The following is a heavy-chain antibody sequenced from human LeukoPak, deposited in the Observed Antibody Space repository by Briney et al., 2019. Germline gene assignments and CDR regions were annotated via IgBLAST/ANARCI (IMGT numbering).Heavy chain of an antibody. D-gene: IGHD1-26*01. V-gene: IGHV4-38-2*02. CDR2: IYHSGST. CDR3: ARVLGGGWYSGSYRSFYFDY. J-gene: IGHJ4*02. CDR1: GYSISSGYY. Sequence: PSETLSLTCTVSGYSISSGYYWGWIRQPPGKGLEWSGSIYHSGSTYYNPSLKSRVTISVDTSKNQFSLKLSSVTAADTAVYYCARVLGGGWYSGSYRSFYFDYWGQGTLVTVSS.